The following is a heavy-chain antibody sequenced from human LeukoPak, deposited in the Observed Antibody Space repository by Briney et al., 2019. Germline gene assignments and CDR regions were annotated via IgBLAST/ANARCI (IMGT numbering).Heavy chain of an antibody. Sequence: PSETLSLTCAVSGYSISSGYYWGWIRQPPEKGLEWIGSIYHSGSTYYNPSLKSRVTISVDTSKNQFSLKLSSVTAADTAVYYCARERYYYDSSGCPYWGQGTLVTVSS. J-gene: IGHJ4*02. D-gene: IGHD3-22*01. CDR1: GYSISSGYY. V-gene: IGHV4-38-2*02. CDR2: IYHSGST. CDR3: ARERYYYDSSGCPY.